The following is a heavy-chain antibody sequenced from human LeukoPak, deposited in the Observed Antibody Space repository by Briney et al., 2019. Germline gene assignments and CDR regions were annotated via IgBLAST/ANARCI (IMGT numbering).Heavy chain of an antibody. Sequence: GGSLRLSCAASGFTVSSNYMSWVRQAPGKGLEWVSVIYRGGSTYYADSVKGRFTISRDNSKNTLYLQMNSLRAEDTAVYYCAREKAMVRGVISWYFDLWGRGTLVTVSS. V-gene: IGHV3-53*01. CDR1: GFTVSSNY. CDR3: AREKAMVRGVISWYFDL. J-gene: IGHJ2*01. D-gene: IGHD3-10*01. CDR2: IYRGGST.